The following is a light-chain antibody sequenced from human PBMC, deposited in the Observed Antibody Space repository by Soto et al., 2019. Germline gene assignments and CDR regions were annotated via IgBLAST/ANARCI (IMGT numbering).Light chain of an antibody. J-gene: IGKJ4*01. V-gene: IGKV1-12*01. CDR3: QQANSFPLT. Sequence: DIQMTQSPSSVSASVGDRVSITCRASQGISNWLAWYQQKPGRAPKLLIYTGSSLQSGVPSRFSGTESETDFTLTISSPQTEDVATYYCQQANSFPLTFGGGTKVEIK. CDR1: QGISNW. CDR2: TGS.